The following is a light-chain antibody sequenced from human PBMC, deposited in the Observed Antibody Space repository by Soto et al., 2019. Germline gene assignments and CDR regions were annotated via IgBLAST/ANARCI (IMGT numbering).Light chain of an antibody. CDR3: CSYVGTYTYV. Sequence: QSALTQPRSVSGSPGQSVTISCTGTSSDVGGYNYVSWYQQHPGKDPKVMIYDVSKRPSGVPDRFSGSKSGNTASLTISGLQAEDEADYSCCSYVGTYTYVFGSGTKLTVL. V-gene: IGLV2-11*01. J-gene: IGLJ1*01. CDR2: DVS. CDR1: SSDVGGYNY.